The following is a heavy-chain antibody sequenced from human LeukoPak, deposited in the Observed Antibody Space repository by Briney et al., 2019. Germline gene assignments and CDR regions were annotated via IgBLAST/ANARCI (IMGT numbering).Heavy chain of an antibody. CDR1: GGSISSSSYY. D-gene: IGHD6-13*01. CDR3: ARDPSRTRHPFDY. Sequence: PSETLSLTCTVSGGSISSSSYYWGWIRQPPGKGLDWIGSIYYSGSTSYNPSLKSRVTISVDTTKNQFSLKLSSMTAADTAVYYCARDPSRTRHPFDYWGQGTLVTVSS. CDR2: IYYSGST. J-gene: IGHJ4*02. V-gene: IGHV4-39*07.